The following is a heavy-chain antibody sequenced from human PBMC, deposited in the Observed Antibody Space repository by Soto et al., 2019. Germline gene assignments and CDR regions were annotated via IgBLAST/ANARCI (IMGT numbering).Heavy chain of an antibody. CDR3: AGRNGYYSGIDY. CDR1: GGSFSGYY. V-gene: IGHV4-34*02. Sequence: QVQLQQWGAGLLKPSETLSLTCVVYGGSFSGYYWSWIHQTTGKGLEWFGEVNHSGGIDCNPSLKSRVTISVDTTKNQFSLKLSSVTAADTAVYYCAGRNGYYSGIDYWGQGTLVTVSS. D-gene: IGHD3-22*01. J-gene: IGHJ4*02. CDR2: VNHSGGI.